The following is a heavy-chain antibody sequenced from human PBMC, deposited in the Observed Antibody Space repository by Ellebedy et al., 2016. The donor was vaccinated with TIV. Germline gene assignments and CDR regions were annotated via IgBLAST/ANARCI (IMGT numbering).Heavy chain of an antibody. CDR3: ARDPNYSGWYQFDF. CDR1: GFNFDDHG. D-gene: IGHD6-19*01. Sequence: GESLKIPCAASGFNFDDHGMSWVRQVPGKGLQWVSGITWNGENTGYADSVKGRFTISRDDAEKFVYLQMNSLRVEDTALYYCARDPNYSGWYQFDFWGQGALVIVSS. J-gene: IGHJ4*02. V-gene: IGHV3-20*04. CDR2: ITWNGENT.